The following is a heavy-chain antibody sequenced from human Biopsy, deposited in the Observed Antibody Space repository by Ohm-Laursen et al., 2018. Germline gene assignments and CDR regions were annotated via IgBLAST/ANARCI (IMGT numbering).Heavy chain of an antibody. D-gene: IGHD5-24*01. CDR3: ATTRSFDN. CDR1: GFSFSDYY. V-gene: IGHV3-11*01. Sequence: SLRLSCTASGFSFSDYYMIWIRQAPGKGLEWVSYISSSGRTMSYADSVKGRFTLSRDNANKSLYLQMNSLRAEDTAVYYCATTRSFDNWGQGTLVTVSS. J-gene: IGHJ4*02. CDR2: ISSSGRTM.